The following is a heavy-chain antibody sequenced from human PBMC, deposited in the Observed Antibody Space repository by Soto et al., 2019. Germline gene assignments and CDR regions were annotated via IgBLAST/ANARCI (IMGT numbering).Heavy chain of an antibody. V-gene: IGHV2-26*01. CDR1: GFSLSNARMG. D-gene: IGHD7-27*01. CDR2: IFSNDEK. CDR3: ARIWGPYYYYGMDV. J-gene: IGHJ6*02. Sequence: QVTLKESGPVLVKPTETLTLTCTVSGFSLSNARMGVSWIRQPPGKALEWLAHIFSNDEKSYSTSLKSRLTTSKDTSKSKVVLTMTNMDPVDTATYYCARIWGPYYYYGMDVWGQGTTVTVSS.